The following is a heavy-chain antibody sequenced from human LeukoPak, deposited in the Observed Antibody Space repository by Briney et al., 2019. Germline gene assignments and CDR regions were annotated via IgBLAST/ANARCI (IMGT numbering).Heavy chain of an antibody. Sequence: SETLSLTCAVYGGSFSGYYWSWIRQPPGKGLEWIGEINHSGSTNYNPSLKSRVTISVDTSKNQFSLRLSSVTAADAALYYCSRDLVWGTYRYTLDWGQGTLVTVSS. CDR3: SRDLVWGTYRYTLD. CDR2: INHSGST. CDR1: GGSFSGYY. J-gene: IGHJ4*02. V-gene: IGHV4-34*01. D-gene: IGHD3-16*02.